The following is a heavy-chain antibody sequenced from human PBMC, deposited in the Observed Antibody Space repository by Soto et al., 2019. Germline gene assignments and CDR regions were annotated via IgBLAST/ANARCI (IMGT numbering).Heavy chain of an antibody. D-gene: IGHD1-26*01. CDR3: ARGQTWAHFDY. CDR1: GFTISNYA. J-gene: IGHJ4*02. V-gene: IGHV3-64*01. Sequence: EVPLVESGGGLVQPGGSLRLSCVASGFTISNYAMHWVRQAPGKGLEYVSGISPDGDSRYYANSVRGRFTISTDNSKSTLYLQMGSLRAEDLAVYYCARGQTWAHFDYWGKGTLVTVSS. CDR2: ISPDGDSR.